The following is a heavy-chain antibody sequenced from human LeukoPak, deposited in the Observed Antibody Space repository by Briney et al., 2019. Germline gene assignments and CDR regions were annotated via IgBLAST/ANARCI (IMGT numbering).Heavy chain of an antibody. Sequence: AETLSLTCSVYGGSISSYYWSWIRQPPRKGLEWIGYIYYSGSTNYNPSLKSRVTISVDTSKNQFSLKLSSVTAADTAVYYCAREGSSGIDPKAAFDIWGQGTMVTVSS. CDR1: GGSISSYY. V-gene: IGHV4-59*01. CDR2: IYYSGST. J-gene: IGHJ3*02. CDR3: AREGSSGIDPKAAFDI. D-gene: IGHD3-10*01.